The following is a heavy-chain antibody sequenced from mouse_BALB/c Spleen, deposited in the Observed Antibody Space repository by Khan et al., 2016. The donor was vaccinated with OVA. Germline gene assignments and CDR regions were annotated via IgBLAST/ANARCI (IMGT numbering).Heavy chain of an antibody. J-gene: IGHJ3*01. Sequence: QVQLQQPGTELVRPGTSVKLSCKASGYTFTSYWMNWIKQRPEQGLEWIGRIDPYDSETHYTQKFKDKATLPVDKSSNTASLQLTSLTSEDSAVYYCARNPFAYWGQGTLVTVSA. V-gene: IGHV1-52*01. CDR3: ARNPFAY. CDR2: IDPYDSET. CDR1: GYTFTSYW.